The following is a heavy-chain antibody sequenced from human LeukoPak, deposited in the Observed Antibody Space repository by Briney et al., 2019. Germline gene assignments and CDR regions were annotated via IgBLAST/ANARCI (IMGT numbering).Heavy chain of an antibody. J-gene: IGHJ4*02. Sequence: GGSLRHSCAVSGDTFSSDAFSWVRQAPGKGLEWVSAITSVDDSTYYADSVKGRFTISRDYSKNTVHLQMNSLRAEDTALYYCAIWVRNGWPYFDYWGQGTLVTVSS. CDR3: AIWVRNGWPYFDY. CDR1: GDTFSSDA. CDR2: ITSVDDST. V-gene: IGHV3-23*01. D-gene: IGHD6-19*01.